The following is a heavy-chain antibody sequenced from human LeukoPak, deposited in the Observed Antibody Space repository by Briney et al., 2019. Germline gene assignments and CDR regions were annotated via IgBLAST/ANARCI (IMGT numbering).Heavy chain of an antibody. CDR1: GFTVSSNY. Sequence: GGSLRLSCAASGFTVSSNYMSWVRQAPGKGLEWVSVIYSGGSTYYADSVKGRFTISRDNYKNMLYLQMNSLRAEDTAVYYCARDLRYYYDSSAPEGSYGMDVWGQGTTVTVSS. V-gene: IGHV3-66*02. D-gene: IGHD3-22*01. CDR3: ARDLRYYYDSSAPEGSYGMDV. J-gene: IGHJ6*02. CDR2: IYSGGST.